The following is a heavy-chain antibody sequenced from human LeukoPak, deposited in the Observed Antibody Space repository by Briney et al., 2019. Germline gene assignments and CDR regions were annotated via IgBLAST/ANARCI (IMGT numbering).Heavy chain of an antibody. CDR3: AKEKSSSWSYGMDV. J-gene: IGHJ6*02. D-gene: IGHD6-13*01. CDR2: ISYDGSNE. V-gene: IGHV3-30-3*01. Sequence: GRSLRLSCAASDFTFSSYAMHWVRQAPGKGLEWVAVISYDGSNEYYADSVKGRFTISRDNSKNTLYLQMNSLRAEDTAVYYCAKEKSSSWSYGMDVWGQGTTVTVSS. CDR1: DFTFSSYA.